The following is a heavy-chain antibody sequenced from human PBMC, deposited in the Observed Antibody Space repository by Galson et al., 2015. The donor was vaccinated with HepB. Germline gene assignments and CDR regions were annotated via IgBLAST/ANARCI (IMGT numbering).Heavy chain of an antibody. CDR1: GGSISSNNW. J-gene: IGHJ4*02. CDR3: ARFREGGGWLDY. Sequence: SETLSLTCAVSGGSISSNNWWSWVRQSPGKGLECIGEIYHGGSTSYNPSLKSRVTTSVDKSKNQFSLKLSSVTAADTAVYYCARFREGGGWLDYWGQGILVTVSP. V-gene: IGHV4-4*02. CDR2: IYHGGST. D-gene: IGHD6-19*01.